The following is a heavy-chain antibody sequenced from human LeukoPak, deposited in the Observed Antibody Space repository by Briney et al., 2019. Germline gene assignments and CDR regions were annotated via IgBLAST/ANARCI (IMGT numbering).Heavy chain of an antibody. V-gene: IGHV4-34*01. CDR1: GGSFSGYY. D-gene: IGHD3-10*01. J-gene: IGHJ4*02. CDR2: INHSGST. Sequence: SETLSPTCAVYGGSFSGYYWSWFRQPPGKGLEWIGEINHSGSTSYNPSLKSRFTISLDTSKNQFSLELSSVTAADTAVYYCARAARLGNSASGSSHSPGYDYWGQGTLVTVSS. CDR3: ARAARLGNSASGSSHSPGYDY.